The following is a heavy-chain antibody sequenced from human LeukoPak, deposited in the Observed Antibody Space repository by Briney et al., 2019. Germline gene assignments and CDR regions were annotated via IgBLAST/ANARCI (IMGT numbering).Heavy chain of an antibody. J-gene: IGHJ4*02. CDR3: ARDPLLGYFDY. D-gene: IGHD3-10*01. CDR2: INPNSGDT. Sequence: ASVKVSCKTSGYTFTGYYIHWVRQAPGQGLEWMGWINPNSGDTNYAQKFQGRVTMTRDTSISTAYMELSRLRSDDTAVYYCARDPLLGYFDYWGQGTLVTVSS. V-gene: IGHV1-2*02. CDR1: GYTFTGYY.